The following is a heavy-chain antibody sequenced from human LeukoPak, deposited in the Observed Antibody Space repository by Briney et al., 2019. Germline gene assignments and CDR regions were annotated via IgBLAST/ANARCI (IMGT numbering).Heavy chain of an antibody. CDR3: ARPYFGYSSGWYDY. Sequence: PGGSLRPSCAASGFTLSSFAMNWVRQAPGKGLGWVAVISYDGSNKYYANSVKGRFTISRDNSKNTLYLQMNSLRAEDTAVYYCARPYFGYSSGWYDYWGQGTLVTVSS. CDR1: GFTLSSFA. V-gene: IGHV3-30-3*01. J-gene: IGHJ4*02. CDR2: ISYDGSNK. D-gene: IGHD6-19*01.